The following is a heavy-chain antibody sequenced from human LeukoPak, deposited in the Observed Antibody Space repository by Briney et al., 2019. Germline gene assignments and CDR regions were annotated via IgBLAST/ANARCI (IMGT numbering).Heavy chain of an antibody. CDR1: GFSVSSNY. D-gene: IGHD2-15*01. CDR2: ISSSSSYI. Sequence: PGGSLRLSCAASGFSVSSNYMSWVRQAPGKGLEWVSSISSSSSYIYYADSVKGRFTISRDNAKNSLYLQMNSLRAEDTAVYYCARAESGDDTLLLCYFDYWGQGTLVTVSS. CDR3: ARAESGDDTLLLCYFDY. J-gene: IGHJ4*02. V-gene: IGHV3-21*01.